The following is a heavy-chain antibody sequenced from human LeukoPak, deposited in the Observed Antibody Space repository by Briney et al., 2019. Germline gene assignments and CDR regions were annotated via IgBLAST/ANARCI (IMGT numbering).Heavy chain of an antibody. CDR3: AKDIAQGYTFGSIEQDY. V-gene: IGHV3-23*01. CDR1: GVTFSRYA. Sequence: GGSLRLSCAASGVTFSRYAMSWVRQAPGKGLEWVSAISESGTGTYYADSVKGRFTISRDNSKNTLSLQMNSLRAEDTAVYYCAKDIAQGYTFGSIEQDYWGQGTLVTVSS. CDR2: ISESGTGT. J-gene: IGHJ4*02. D-gene: IGHD5-18*01.